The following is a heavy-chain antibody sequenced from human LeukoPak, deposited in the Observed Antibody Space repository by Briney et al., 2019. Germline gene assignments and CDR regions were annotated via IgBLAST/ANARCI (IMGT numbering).Heavy chain of an antibody. Sequence: GGSLRLSCAASGFTFSHYAIHWVRQAPGKGPEWVAVISYDGRDKHHADSVKGRFTISRDNSKNTLYLQMDSLRPEDTAVYYCAKDRVQIATYFFDYWGQGTLVTVSS. CDR3: AKDRVQIATYFFDY. J-gene: IGHJ4*02. V-gene: IGHV3-30*04. CDR2: ISYDGRDK. D-gene: IGHD1-1*01. CDR1: GFTFSHYA.